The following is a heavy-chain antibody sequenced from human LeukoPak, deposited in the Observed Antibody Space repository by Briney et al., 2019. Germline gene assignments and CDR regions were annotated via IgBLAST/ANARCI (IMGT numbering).Heavy chain of an antibody. J-gene: IGHJ3*02. D-gene: IGHD3-9*01. Sequence: GGSLRLSCAASGFTFSSYAMSWVRQAPGKGLEWVSAISGSGGSTYYADSVKGRFTISRDNSKNTLCLQMNSLRAEDTAVYYCAPDVLRYFDWLPYDAFDIWGQGTMVTVSS. CDR2: ISGSGGST. CDR1: GFTFSSYA. V-gene: IGHV3-23*01. CDR3: APDVLRYFDWLPYDAFDI.